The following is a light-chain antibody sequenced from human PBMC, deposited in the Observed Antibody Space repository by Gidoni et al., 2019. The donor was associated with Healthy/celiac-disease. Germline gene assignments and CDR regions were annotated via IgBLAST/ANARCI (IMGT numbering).Light chain of an antibody. V-gene: IGKV1-5*01. Sequence: DIQRTQSPSPLSASVGGRVTITCRASQSISSWLAWYQQKPGKAPKLLIYDASSLESGVPSRCSGSGSGTDFTLTISSLQPDDFATYYCQQYNSWVTFGPGTKLDIK. CDR1: QSISSW. J-gene: IGKJ3*01. CDR2: DAS. CDR3: QQYNSWVT.